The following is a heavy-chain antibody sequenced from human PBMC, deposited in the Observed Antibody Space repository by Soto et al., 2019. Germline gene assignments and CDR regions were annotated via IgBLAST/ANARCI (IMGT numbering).Heavy chain of an antibody. CDR1: GFTFSSYG. J-gene: IGHJ6*02. CDR2: IWYDGSNK. CDR3: ARDNVEQWLAEYYCYGMGV. D-gene: IGHD6-19*01. Sequence: PGGSLRLSCAASGFTFSSYGMHWVRQAPGKGLEWVAVIWYDGSNKYYADSVKGRFTISRDNSKNTLYLQMNSLRAEDTAVYYCARDNVEQWLAEYYCYGMGVWGQGTTVTVSS. V-gene: IGHV3-33*01.